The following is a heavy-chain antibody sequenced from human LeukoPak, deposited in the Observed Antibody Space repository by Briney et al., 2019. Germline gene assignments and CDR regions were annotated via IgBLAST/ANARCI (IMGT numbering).Heavy chain of an antibody. Sequence: PGGSLRLSCAASGFTFSSYAMHWVRQAPGKGLEWVAVISYDGSNKYYADSVKGRFTISRDNSKNTLYLQMNSLRAEDTAVYYCARDLWGSYLDYWGQGTLVTVSS. J-gene: IGHJ4*02. V-gene: IGHV3-30-3*01. CDR2: ISYDGSNK. CDR3: ARDLWGSYLDY. CDR1: GFTFSSYA. D-gene: IGHD3-16*01.